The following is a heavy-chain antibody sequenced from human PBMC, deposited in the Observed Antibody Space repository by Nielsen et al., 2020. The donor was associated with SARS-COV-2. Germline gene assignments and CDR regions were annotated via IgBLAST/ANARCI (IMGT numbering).Heavy chain of an antibody. Sequence: VRQMPGKGLEWMGIIYPGDSDTRYSPSFQGQVTISADKSISTAYLQWSSLKASDTAMYYCARTGPLGYCSGGSCYNWFDPWGQGTLVTVSS. J-gene: IGHJ5*02. V-gene: IGHV5-51*01. D-gene: IGHD2-15*01. CDR2: IYPGDSDT. CDR3: ARTGPLGYCSGGSCYNWFDP.